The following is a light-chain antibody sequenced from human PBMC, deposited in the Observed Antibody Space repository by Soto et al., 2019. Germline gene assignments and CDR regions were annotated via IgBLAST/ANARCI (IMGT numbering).Light chain of an antibody. Sequence: EVLMAQSPATLSVSPGERATLSCRASQSVRSHLAWYQQKPGQAPRLLIYGVSTRATGIPARFSGGGSGTEFTLTISSLQSEDLAVYYCQQYDNWPQVTFGQGTKVEIK. CDR2: GVS. CDR3: QQYDNWPQVT. CDR1: QSVRSH. J-gene: IGKJ1*01. V-gene: IGKV3-15*01.